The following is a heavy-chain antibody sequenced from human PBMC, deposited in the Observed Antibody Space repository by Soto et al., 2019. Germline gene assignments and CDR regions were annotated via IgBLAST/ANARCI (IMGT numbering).Heavy chain of an antibody. Sequence: SETLSLTSSVSGDSISNSGFYWAWIRQPPGEGLEWIGSIYHTGNAYYNPSLKSRVTIFVDTSKNHFSLRLISVTAADTAIYFCAREGNLGRWLQPLDFWGQGTLVTVSS. V-gene: IGHV4-39*07. J-gene: IGHJ4*02. CDR3: AREGNLGRWLQPLDF. CDR2: IYHTGNA. CDR1: GDSISNSGFY. D-gene: IGHD5-12*01.